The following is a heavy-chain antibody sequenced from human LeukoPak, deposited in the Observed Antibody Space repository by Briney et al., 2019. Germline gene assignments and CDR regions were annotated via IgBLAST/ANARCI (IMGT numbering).Heavy chain of an antibody. D-gene: IGHD3-10*01. CDR2: IKEDGSEK. CDR3: GRDWGGRAPNLLDY. Sequence: GGSLRLSCAASGFTFSTYWMSWVRQAPGKGLEWVANIKEDGSEKYYVDSVKGRFTISRDNAKNSLYLQMSSLRAEDTAVYYCGRDWGGRAPNLLDYWGQGTLVTVSS. CDR1: GFTFSTYW. V-gene: IGHV3-7*03. J-gene: IGHJ4*02.